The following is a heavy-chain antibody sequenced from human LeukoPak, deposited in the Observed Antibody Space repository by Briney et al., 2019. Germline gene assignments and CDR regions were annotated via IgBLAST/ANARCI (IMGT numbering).Heavy chain of an antibody. V-gene: IGHV1-69*04. D-gene: IGHD7-27*01. CDR1: GGTFSSYD. J-gene: IGHJ4*02. CDR3: ARWSEIQMGNY. CDR2: VIPILDIA. Sequence: ASVKVSCKASGGTFSSYDISWVRQAPGQGLEWMGRVIPILDIANYAQKFQGRVTITADKSTSTAYMELSSLRSEDTAVYYCARWSEIQMGNYWGQGTLVTVSS.